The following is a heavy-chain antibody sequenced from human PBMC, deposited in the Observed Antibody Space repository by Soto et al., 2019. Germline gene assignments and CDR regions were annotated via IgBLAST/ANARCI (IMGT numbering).Heavy chain of an antibody. V-gene: IGHV1-2*04. D-gene: IGHD3-22*01. Sequence: ASVKVSCKASGYTFTGYYMHWVRQAPGQGLEWMGWINPNSGGTNYAQKFQGWVTMTRDTSISTAYMELSRLRSDDTAVYYCARSHYYDSSGYYQYYGMDVWGQGTTVTVSS. J-gene: IGHJ6*02. CDR1: GYTFTGYY. CDR3: ARSHYYDSSGYYQYYGMDV. CDR2: INPNSGGT.